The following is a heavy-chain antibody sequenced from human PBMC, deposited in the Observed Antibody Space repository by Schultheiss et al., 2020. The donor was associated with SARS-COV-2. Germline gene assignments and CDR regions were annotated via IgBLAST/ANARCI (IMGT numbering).Heavy chain of an antibody. V-gene: IGHV1-69*13. CDR2: IIPIFGTA. Sequence: VKVSCKASGGTFSSYAISWVPQAPGQGLEWMGGIIPIFGTANYAQKFQGRVTITADESTSTAYMELSSLRSEDTAVYYCARDRYDFWSGYVSYWYFDLWGRGTLVTVSS. D-gene: IGHD3-3*01. CDR1: GGTFSSYA. J-gene: IGHJ2*01. CDR3: ARDRYDFWSGYVSYWYFDL.